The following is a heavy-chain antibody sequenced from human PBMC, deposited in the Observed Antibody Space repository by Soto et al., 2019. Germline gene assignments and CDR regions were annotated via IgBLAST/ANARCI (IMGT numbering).Heavy chain of an antibody. CDR2: ILPIFATA. D-gene: IGHD2-2*01. Sequence: SVKVSCKASGGTFNNYVVNWVRQAPGQGLEWMGGILPIFATANYAQKFQGRVTITADKSTSTAYMELTSLRSEDTAVYYCAGRCDSTTCLGHFDYWGQGTRVTVS. J-gene: IGHJ4*02. CDR3: AGRCDSTTCLGHFDY. CDR1: GGTFNNYV. V-gene: IGHV1-69*06.